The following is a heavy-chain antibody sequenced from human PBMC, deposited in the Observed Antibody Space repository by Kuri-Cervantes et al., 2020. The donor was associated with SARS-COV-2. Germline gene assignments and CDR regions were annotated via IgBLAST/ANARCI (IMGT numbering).Heavy chain of an antibody. CDR1: GVTVSSNY. D-gene: IGHD3-22*01. CDR3: ARDASYYYDSSGYQNPYYWYAMYV. CDR2: IYSGGST. V-gene: IGHV3-53*01. J-gene: IGHJ6*02. Sequence: GGTLRLSCAASGVTVSSNYMSWVRQAPGKGLEWVSVIYSGGSTYYADSVKGRFTISRDNSKNSLYLQMNSLSAEDTAVYYCARDASYYYDSSGYQNPYYWYAMYVWGQGTTVTVFS.